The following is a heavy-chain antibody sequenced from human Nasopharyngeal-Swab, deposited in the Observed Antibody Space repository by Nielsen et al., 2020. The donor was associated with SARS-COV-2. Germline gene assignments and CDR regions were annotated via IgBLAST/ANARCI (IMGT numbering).Heavy chain of an antibody. Sequence: GGSLRLSCAASGFTFSSYSMNWVRQAPGKGLEWVSSISSSSSYIYYADSVKGRFTISRDNAKNSLYLQMNSLRAEDTAVYYRARAPQTTYYYDSSGYSYYFDYWGQGTLVTVSS. CDR3: ARAPQTTYYYDSSGYSYYFDY. CDR1: GFTFSSYS. CDR2: ISSSSSYI. D-gene: IGHD3-22*01. V-gene: IGHV3-21*01. J-gene: IGHJ4*02.